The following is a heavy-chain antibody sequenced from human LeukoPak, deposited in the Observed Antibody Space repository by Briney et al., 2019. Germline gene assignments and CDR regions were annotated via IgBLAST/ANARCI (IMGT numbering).Heavy chain of an antibody. CDR1: GGSFSGYY. Sequence: SETLSLTCAVYGGSFSGYYWSWIRQPPGKGLEWMGEINHGGSTNYNPSLKSRVTISVDTSKNQFSLKLSSVTAADTAVYYCARQTYYYDSSGYYYLHFDYWGQGTLVTVSS. CDR2: INHGGST. V-gene: IGHV4-34*01. J-gene: IGHJ4*02. CDR3: ARQTYYYDSSGYYYLHFDY. D-gene: IGHD3-22*01.